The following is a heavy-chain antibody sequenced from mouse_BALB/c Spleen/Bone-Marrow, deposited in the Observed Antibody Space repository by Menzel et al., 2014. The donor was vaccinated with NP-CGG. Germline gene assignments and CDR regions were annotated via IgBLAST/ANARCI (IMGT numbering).Heavy chain of an antibody. J-gene: IGHJ4*01. CDR1: GFTLSSYG. CDR2: ISRGGSYT. V-gene: IGHV5-6*01. CDR3: ASTITTVVAEDAMDY. D-gene: IGHD1-1*01. Sequence: EVQLVESGGDLVKPGGSLKLSCAASGFTLSSYGMSWVRQTPDKRLEWVATISRGGSYTYYPDSVKGRFTISRDNAKNTLYLQMSSLESEDTAMYYCASTITTVVAEDAMDYWGQGTSVTVSS.